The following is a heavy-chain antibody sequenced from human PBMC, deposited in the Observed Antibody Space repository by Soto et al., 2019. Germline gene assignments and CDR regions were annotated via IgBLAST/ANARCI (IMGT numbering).Heavy chain of an antibody. CDR1: GFTFSSYG. D-gene: IGHD3-3*01. CDR3: AKVKPYYDFWSGPSPAYCYGMDV. J-gene: IGHJ6*02. CDR2: IWYDGSNK. Sequence: PGGSLRLSCAASGFTFSSYGMHWVRQAPGKGLEWVAVIWYDGSNKYYADSVKGRFTISRDNSKNTLYLQMNSLRAEDTAVYYCAKVKPYYDFWSGPSPAYCYGMDVWGQGTTVTVSS. V-gene: IGHV3-33*06.